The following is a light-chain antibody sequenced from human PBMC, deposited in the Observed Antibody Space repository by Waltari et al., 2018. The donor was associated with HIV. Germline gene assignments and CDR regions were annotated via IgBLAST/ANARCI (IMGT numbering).Light chain of an antibody. CDR1: NIGGKS. CDR3: QVWDSSSNHVV. V-gene: IGLV3-21*04. Sequence: SYVLTQPPSVSVAPGKTARITCEGDNIGGKSVHWYQQKAGHAPVLVIYYDNDRPSGIPEGVSGFNAGNTATLTISGVEAGDEADYYCQVWDSSSNHVVFGGGTKLTAL. J-gene: IGLJ3*02. CDR2: YDN.